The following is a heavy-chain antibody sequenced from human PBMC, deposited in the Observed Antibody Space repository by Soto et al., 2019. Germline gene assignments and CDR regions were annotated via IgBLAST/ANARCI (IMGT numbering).Heavy chain of an antibody. CDR1: GGSINSSGYF. V-gene: IGHV4-39*01. J-gene: IGHJ5*02. CDR2: IYYNGNT. D-gene: IGHD6-19*01. Sequence: QLQLQESGPGLVKPSETLSLTCTVSGGSINSSGYFWGWIRQPPGKGLEWIGNIYYNGNTYYNPSLKSRVTISVDASKNQFSLKLNSVTAADTAAYYCALHQWKGAAVTGKFDPWGQGTLVTVSS. CDR3: ALHQWKGAAVTGKFDP.